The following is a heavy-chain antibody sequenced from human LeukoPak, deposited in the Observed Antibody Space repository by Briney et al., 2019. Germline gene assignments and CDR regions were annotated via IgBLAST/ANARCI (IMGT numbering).Heavy chain of an antibody. D-gene: IGHD2/OR15-2a*01. CDR2: IKQDGSEK. CDR1: GFTFSSYW. Sequence: GGSLRLSCAASGFTFSSYWMSWVRQAPGKGLEWVANIKQDGSEKYYVDSVKGRFTISRDNAKNSLYLQMNSLRAEDTAVYYCASALTTYYYYYMDVWGKGTTVTVSS. V-gene: IGHV3-7*01. CDR3: ASALTTYYYYYMDV. J-gene: IGHJ6*03.